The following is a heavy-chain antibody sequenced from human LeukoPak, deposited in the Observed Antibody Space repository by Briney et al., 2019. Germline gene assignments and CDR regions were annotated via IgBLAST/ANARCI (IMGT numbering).Heavy chain of an antibody. CDR3: AKSGAILLWFGELETGSYYFDY. CDR1: GFTFSSYA. J-gene: IGHJ4*02. CDR2: ISGSGGST. D-gene: IGHD3-10*01. V-gene: IGHV3-23*01. Sequence: GGSLRLSCAASGFTFSSYAMSGVRQAPGKGLEGVSAISGSGGSTYYADSVKGRFTISRDNSKNTLYLQMTSLRAEDTAVYYCAKSGAILLWFGELETGSYYFDYWGQGTLVTVSS.